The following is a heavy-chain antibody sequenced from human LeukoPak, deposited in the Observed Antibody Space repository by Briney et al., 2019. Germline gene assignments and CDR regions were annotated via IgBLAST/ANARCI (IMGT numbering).Heavy chain of an antibody. CDR3: AREAAAAGDFDY. CDR1: GGSISSSSYY. D-gene: IGHD6-13*01. Sequence: SETLSLTCTVSGGSISSSSYYWGWIRQPPGKGLEWIGSIYYSGSTYYNPSLKSRVTIPVDTSKNQFSLKLSSVTAADTAVYYCAREAAAAGDFDYWGQGTLVTVSS. V-gene: IGHV4-39*07. J-gene: IGHJ4*02. CDR2: IYYSGST.